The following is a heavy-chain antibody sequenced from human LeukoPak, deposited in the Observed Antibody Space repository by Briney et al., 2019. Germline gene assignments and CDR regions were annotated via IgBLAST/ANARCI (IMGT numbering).Heavy chain of an antibody. CDR3: ARDRVVPAAMGYYYYYYYGMDV. J-gene: IGHJ6*02. CDR1: GYTFTGYY. V-gene: IGHV1-2*02. Sequence: GASVKVSCKASGYTFTGYYMRWVRQAPGQGLEWMGWINPNSGGTNYAQKFQGRVTMTRDTSISTAYMELSRLRSDDTAVYYCARDRVVPAAMGYYYYYYYGMDVWGQGTTVTVSS. D-gene: IGHD2-2*01. CDR2: INPNSGGT.